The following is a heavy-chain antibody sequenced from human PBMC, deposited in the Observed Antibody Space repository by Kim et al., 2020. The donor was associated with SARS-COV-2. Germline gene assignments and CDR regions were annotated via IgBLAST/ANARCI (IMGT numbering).Heavy chain of an antibody. Sequence: GGSLRLSCAASGFTFSSYAMSWVRQAPGKGLEWVSAISGSGGSTYYADSVKGRFTISRDNSKNTLYLQMNSLRAEDTAVYYCAKDLGDGSYPWGHYYYYGMDVWGQGTTVTVSS. CDR2: ISGSGGST. D-gene: IGHD3-16*01. V-gene: IGHV3-23*01. CDR1: GFTFSSYA. CDR3: AKDLGDGSYPWGHYYYYGMDV. J-gene: IGHJ6*02.